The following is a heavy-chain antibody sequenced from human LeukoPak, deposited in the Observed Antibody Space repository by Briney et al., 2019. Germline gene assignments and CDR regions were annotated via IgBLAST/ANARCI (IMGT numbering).Heavy chain of an antibody. CDR2: ISSSISYI. Sequence: PGGSLRLSCAASGFTFSSYSMNWVRQAPGEGLEWVSSISSSISYIYYTDSVKGRFTISRDNAKNSLYLQMNTLRAEDTAVYYCARVATFGVVIGFDYWGQGTLVTVSS. CDR3: ARVATFGVVIGFDY. CDR1: GFTFSSYS. J-gene: IGHJ4*02. D-gene: IGHD3-3*01. V-gene: IGHV3-21*01.